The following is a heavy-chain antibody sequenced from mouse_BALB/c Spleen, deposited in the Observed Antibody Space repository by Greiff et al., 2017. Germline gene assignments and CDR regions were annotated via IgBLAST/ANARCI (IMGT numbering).Heavy chain of an antibody. V-gene: IGHV5-6-5*01. Sequence: EVKVVESGGGLVKPGGSLKLSCAASGFTFSSYAMSWVRQTPEKRLEWVASISSGGSTYYPDSVKGRFTISRDNARNILYLQMSSLRSEDTAMYYCARGRTYYGNYEVLDYWGQGTTLTVSS. CDR3: ARGRTYYGNYEVLDY. CDR1: GFTFSSYA. D-gene: IGHD2-10*01. CDR2: ISSGGST. J-gene: IGHJ2*01.